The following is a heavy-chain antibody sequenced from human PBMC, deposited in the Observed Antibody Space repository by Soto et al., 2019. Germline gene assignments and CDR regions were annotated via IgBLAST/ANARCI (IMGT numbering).Heavy chain of an antibody. J-gene: IGHJ6*02. V-gene: IGHV3-66*01. Sequence: PGGSLILSCAASGFDASFNYMTWVRQAPGKGLEWVSAINSAGSTFYADSVKGRFTISRDNSKNTLYLQMNSLRVEDTAMYYCVRENYYYGMDVWGQGTAVTVSS. CDR3: VRENYYYGMDV. CDR2: INSAGST. CDR1: GFDASFNY.